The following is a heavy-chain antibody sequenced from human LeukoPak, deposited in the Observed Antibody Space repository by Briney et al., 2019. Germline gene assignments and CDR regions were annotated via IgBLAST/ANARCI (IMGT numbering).Heavy chain of an antibody. CDR2: IYTSGST. CDR3: ARGIVATFGRNKNWFDA. CDR1: GGSMSSYY. J-gene: IGHJ5*02. Sequence: PSETLSLTCTVSGGSMSSYYWSWIRQPPGKGLEWIGRIYTSGSTNYNPSHKSRVTMSVDTSKNQFSLQMRSVTAADTVVYYCARGIVATFGRNKNWFDAWGQGTLVTVSS. V-gene: IGHV4-4*07. D-gene: IGHD5-12*01.